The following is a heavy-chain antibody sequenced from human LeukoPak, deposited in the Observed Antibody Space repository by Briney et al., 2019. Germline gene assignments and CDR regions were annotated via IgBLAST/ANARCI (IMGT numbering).Heavy chain of an antibody. CDR3: ARDLFDDYTLDY. J-gene: IGHJ4*02. D-gene: IGHD3-16*01. CDR1: GFTFSSYS. CDR2: ISSSSTII. V-gene: IGHV3-21*01. Sequence: SGGSLRLSCAASGFTFSSYSMNWVRQAPGKGLEWVSSISSSSTIIYYADSVKGRFTISRDNAKNSLFLQMNSLRAEDTAVYYCARDLFDDYTLDYWGQGTLVTVS.